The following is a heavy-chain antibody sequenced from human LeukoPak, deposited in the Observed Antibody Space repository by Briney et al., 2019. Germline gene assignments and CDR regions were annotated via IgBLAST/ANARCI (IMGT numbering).Heavy chain of an antibody. D-gene: IGHD3-10*01. CDR1: GVSISSGSYY. V-gene: IGHV4-61*09. Sequence: PSETLSLTCTVSGVSISSGSYYWNWIRQSAEKGLEWLGHIYTSGSTNYNPSLKSRVTISVDTSKNQFSLKLSSVTAADTAVYYCARAFGRITMVRAPFDYWGQGTLVTVSS. J-gene: IGHJ4*02. CDR3: ARAFGRITMVRAPFDY. CDR2: IYTSGST.